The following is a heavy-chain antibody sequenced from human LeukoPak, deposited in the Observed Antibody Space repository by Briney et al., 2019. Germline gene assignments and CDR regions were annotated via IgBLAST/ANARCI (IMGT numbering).Heavy chain of an antibody. V-gene: IGHV3-23*01. J-gene: IGHJ4*02. CDR1: GFIFRTHA. D-gene: IGHD3-3*01. Sequence: GGSLRLSYAASGFIFRTHAMSWVRQAPGKGLEWLSTITITDGGTYYIDSVKGRFTMSRDNSKNELYLEMNSLRAEDTAVYYCAREAWRPYLDYWGQGTLVTVSS. CDR2: ITITDGGT. CDR3: AREAWRPYLDY.